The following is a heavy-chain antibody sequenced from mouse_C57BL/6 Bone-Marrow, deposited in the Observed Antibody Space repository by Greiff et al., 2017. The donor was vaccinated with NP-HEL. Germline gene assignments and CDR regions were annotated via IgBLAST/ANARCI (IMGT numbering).Heavy chain of an antibody. D-gene: IGHD3-1*01. CDR3: ARFSGD. CDR1: GFAFSSYA. Sequence: EVKLVESGGGLVKPGGSLKLSCAASGFAFSSYAMSWVRQTPEKRLEWVATISDGGSYTYYPGNVKGRFTISRDNAKNNLYLQMSHLKSEDTAMYYCARFSGDWGKGPSVTVA. CDR2: ISDGGSYT. V-gene: IGHV5-4*03. J-gene: IGHJ4*01.